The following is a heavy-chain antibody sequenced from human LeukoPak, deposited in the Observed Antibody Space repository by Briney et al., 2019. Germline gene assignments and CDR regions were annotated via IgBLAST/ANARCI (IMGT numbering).Heavy chain of an antibody. V-gene: IGHV3-33*01. D-gene: IGHD6-13*01. Sequence: PGGSLRLSCAASGFTFSGYGMHWVRQAPGKGLEWVAVIWYDGSNKYYADSVKGRFTISRDNSKNTLYLQMNSLRAEDTAVYYCARVATAAGIGDAFDIWGQGTMVTVSS. J-gene: IGHJ3*02. CDR1: GFTFSGYG. CDR2: IWYDGSNK. CDR3: ARVATAAGIGDAFDI.